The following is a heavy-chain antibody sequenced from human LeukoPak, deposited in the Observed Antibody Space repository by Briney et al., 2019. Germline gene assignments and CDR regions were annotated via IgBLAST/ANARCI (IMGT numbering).Heavy chain of an antibody. CDR1: GFTFSSYS. V-gene: IGHV3-48*01. CDR2: ISSSSSTI. D-gene: IGHD2-8*01. CDR3: ASTKWQTKIDY. Sequence: GGSLRLSCAASGFTFSSYSMNWVRQAPGKGLEWVSYISSSSSTIYYADSVKGRFTISRDNAKNSLYLQMNSLRAEDTAVYYCASTKWQTKIDYWGQGTLVTVSS. J-gene: IGHJ4*02.